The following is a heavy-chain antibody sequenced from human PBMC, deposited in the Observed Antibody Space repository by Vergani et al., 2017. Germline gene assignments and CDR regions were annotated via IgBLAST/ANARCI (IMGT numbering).Heavy chain of an antibody. Sequence: QVQLVQSGAEVKKPGSSVKVSCKASGGTFSSYAISWVRQAPGQGLEWMGGIIPIFGTANYAQKFQGRVTITADESTSTAYMELSSLRSEDTAVYYCARQRGAGGTGDRGYFDLWGRGTLVTVSS. CDR1: GGTFSSYA. CDR3: ARQRGAGGTGDRGYFDL. V-gene: IGHV1-69*01. J-gene: IGHJ2*01. CDR2: IIPIFGTA. D-gene: IGHD6-13*01.